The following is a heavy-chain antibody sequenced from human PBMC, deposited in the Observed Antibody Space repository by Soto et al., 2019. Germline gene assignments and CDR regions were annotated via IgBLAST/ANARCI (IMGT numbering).Heavy chain of an antibody. Sequence: SETLSLTCAVYGGSFSGYYWSWIRQPPGKGLEWIGEINHSGSTNYNPSLKSRVTISVDTSKNQFSLKLSSVTAADTAVYYCARVGIQLWSPDYWGQGTLVTVSS. CDR2: INHSGST. CDR1: GGSFSGYY. J-gene: IGHJ4*02. D-gene: IGHD5-18*01. V-gene: IGHV4-34*01. CDR3: ARVGIQLWSPDY.